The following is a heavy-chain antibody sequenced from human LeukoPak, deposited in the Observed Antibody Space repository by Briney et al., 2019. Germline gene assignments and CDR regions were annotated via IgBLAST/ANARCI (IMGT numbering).Heavy chain of an antibody. D-gene: IGHD3-22*01. V-gene: IGHV3-74*01. J-gene: IGHJ4*02. CDR3: VRDWGYDSSGYWQKYFDT. Sequence: GGSLRLSCATSGFTFTTFWMHWVRQAPGKGLVWVSRINHDGSSTNYADSVKGRFTISRDNAKNAVYLQMNSRRAEDTAVYYCVRDWGYDSSGYWQKYFDTWGQGTLVTVSS. CDR2: INHDGSST. CDR1: GFTFTTFW.